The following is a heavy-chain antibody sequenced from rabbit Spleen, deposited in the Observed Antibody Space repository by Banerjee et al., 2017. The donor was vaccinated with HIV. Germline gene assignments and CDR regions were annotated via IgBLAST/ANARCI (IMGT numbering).Heavy chain of an antibody. Sequence: QEQLEESGGGLVKPEGSLTLTCKASGFSLSASDFIYWVRQAPGKGLEWIACVYTGSSGNTYYASWAKGRFAISKTSSTTVTLQMTDLTAADTATYFCARNNVGAPGYGHAIALWGPGTLVTVS. CDR2: VYTGSSGNT. D-gene: IGHD6-1*01. V-gene: IGHV1S45*01. J-gene: IGHJ4*01. CDR3: ARNNVGAPGYGHAIAL. CDR1: GFSLSASDF.